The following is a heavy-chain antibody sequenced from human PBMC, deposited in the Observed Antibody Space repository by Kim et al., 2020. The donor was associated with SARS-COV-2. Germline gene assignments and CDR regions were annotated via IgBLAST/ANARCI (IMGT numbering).Heavy chain of an antibody. J-gene: IGHJ4*02. CDR3: VREPSN. V-gene: IGHV3-11*01. Sequence: GSSTDYADSVNGRFTISRDSAKRSVYLQMNSLTPEDTAVYYCVREPSNWGQGTLVTVSS. CDR2: GSST.